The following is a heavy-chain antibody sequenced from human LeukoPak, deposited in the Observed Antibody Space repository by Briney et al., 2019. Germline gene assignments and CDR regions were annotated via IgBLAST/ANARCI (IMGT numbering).Heavy chain of an antibody. CDR2: RYYSGST. D-gene: IGHD1-14*01. CDR3: AKMHPFPENWFDP. V-gene: IGHV4-59*08. J-gene: IGHJ5*02. Sequence: SETLSLTCSVSGGSISSYYWTWIRQPPGKGLEWIGYRYYSGSTTYNPSLKSRVTISVDTSKNQFSLKLTSVTAADTAVYYCAKMHPFPENWFDPWGQGTLVTVSS. CDR1: GGSISSYY.